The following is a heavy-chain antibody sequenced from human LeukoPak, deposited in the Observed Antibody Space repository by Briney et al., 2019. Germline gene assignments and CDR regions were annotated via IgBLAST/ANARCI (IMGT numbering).Heavy chain of an antibody. CDR3: ARDLSSTSNWEPDY. Sequence: ASVKVSCKASGYTFIDYYIHWVRQAPGQGLEWMGRINPNIPNTDDTDYAQNFQGRVTMTRDTSISTAFMELSRLTSDDTAVYYCARDLSSTSNWEPDYWGQGTLVTGSS. J-gene: IGHJ4*02. CDR1: GYTFIDYY. D-gene: IGHD7-27*01. V-gene: IGHV1-2*06. CDR2: INPNIPNTDDT.